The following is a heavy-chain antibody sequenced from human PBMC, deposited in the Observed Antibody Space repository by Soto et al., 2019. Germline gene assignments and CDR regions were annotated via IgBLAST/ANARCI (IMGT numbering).Heavy chain of an antibody. Sequence: GGSLRLSCAASGFTFSSYGMHWVRQAPGKGLEWVAVIWYDGSNKYYADSVKGRFTISRDNSKNTLYLQMNSLRAEDTAVYYCARDRGRFCSTSLYYYGMDVWGQGTTVTVSS. CDR2: IWYDGSNK. CDR3: ARDRGRFCSTSLYYYGMDV. V-gene: IGHV3-33*01. CDR1: GFTFSSYG. D-gene: IGHD2-2*01. J-gene: IGHJ6*02.